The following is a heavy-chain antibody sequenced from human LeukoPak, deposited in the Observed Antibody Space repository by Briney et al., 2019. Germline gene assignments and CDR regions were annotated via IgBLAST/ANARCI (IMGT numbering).Heavy chain of an antibody. CDR2: IYSSGST. D-gene: IGHD1-26*01. V-gene: IGHV4-4*07. J-gene: IGHJ6*02. CDR1: GGSISSYY. Sequence: SETLSLTCTVSGGSISSYYWSWIRQPAGKGLEWIGRIYSSGSTNYNPSLKSRVTMSADTSKNQFSLKLSSVTAADTAVYYCARAGATVYYYGMDVWGQGTTVTVSS. CDR3: ARAGATVYYYGMDV.